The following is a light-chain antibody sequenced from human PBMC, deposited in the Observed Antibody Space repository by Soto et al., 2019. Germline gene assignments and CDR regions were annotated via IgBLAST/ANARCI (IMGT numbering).Light chain of an antibody. CDR1: TSDVGGYNH. CDR2: DVN. Sequence: QSVLTQPRSVSGSPGQSVTISCTGTTSDVGGYNHVSWYQQYPGKAPKLMIYDVNLRPSGVPDRFSGSQSGNTASLTISGLQAEDEAYYYCCSYAGGSTSVFGEGTQLTVL. CDR3: CSYAGGSTSV. J-gene: IGLJ7*01. V-gene: IGLV2-11*01.